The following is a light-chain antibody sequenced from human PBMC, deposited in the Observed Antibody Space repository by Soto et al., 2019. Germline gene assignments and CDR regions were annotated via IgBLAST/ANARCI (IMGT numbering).Light chain of an antibody. J-gene: IGLJ2*01. CDR3: AAWDGSLSGVV. V-gene: IGLV1-47*01. CDR2: RNS. Sequence: QSVLTQPPSASGTPGQRVTISCSGSSSNIGSNYVYWYQQLPGTAPKLLMYRNSHRPSGVPDRFSGSKSGTSASLAISGLRSEDEADYYCAAWDGSLSGVVFGGGTKLTVL. CDR1: SSNIGSNY.